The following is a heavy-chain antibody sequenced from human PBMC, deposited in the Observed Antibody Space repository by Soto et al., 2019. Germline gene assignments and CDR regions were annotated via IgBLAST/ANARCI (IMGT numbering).Heavy chain of an antibody. D-gene: IGHD3-10*01. J-gene: IGHJ4*02. V-gene: IGHV1-69*19. CDR2: ISPMFGAA. CDR3: AREVQVHTPAFVY. Sequence: QVQLVQSGAEMKKPGSSVKVSCQSSGGTFNTYSMNWVRQAPGQGPEWMGDISPMFGAANYAAKFQGRVTITADESTGTSYMQLSRLTSEDTALYFCAREVQVHTPAFVYWGQGTLVTVSS. CDR1: GGTFNTYS.